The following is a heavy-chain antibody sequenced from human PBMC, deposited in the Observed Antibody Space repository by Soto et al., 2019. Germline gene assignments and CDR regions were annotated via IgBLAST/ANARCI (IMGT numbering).Heavy chain of an antibody. V-gene: IGHV4-61*08. J-gene: IGHJ4*02. CDR3: ARGVYYFDSHGHGFYY. CDR2: IYYSGST. Sequence: SETLSLTCTVSGGSISSDGYYWNWIRQPPGKGLEWIGYIYYSGSTNYNPSLKSRVTISVDTSKNQFSLKLSSVTAADTAVYYCARGVYYFDSHGHGFYYWGQGTLVTVSS. D-gene: IGHD3-22*01. CDR1: GGSISSDGYY.